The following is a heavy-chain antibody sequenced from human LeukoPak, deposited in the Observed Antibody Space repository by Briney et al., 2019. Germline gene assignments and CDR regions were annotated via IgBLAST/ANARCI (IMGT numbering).Heavy chain of an antibody. D-gene: IGHD6-13*01. CDR2: IYTSGST. CDR3: ARDAVRGAIAAAGTRFDP. Sequence: SETLSLTCTVCGGSISSYYWSWIRQPAGKGLEWIGRIYTSGSTNYNPSLKSRVTMSVDTSKNQFSLKLSSVTAADTAVYYCARDAVRGAIAAAGTRFDPWGQGTLVTVSS. J-gene: IGHJ5*02. V-gene: IGHV4-4*07. CDR1: GGSISSYY.